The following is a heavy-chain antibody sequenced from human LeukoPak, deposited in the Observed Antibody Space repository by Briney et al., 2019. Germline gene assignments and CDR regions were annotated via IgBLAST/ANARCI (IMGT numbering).Heavy chain of an antibody. V-gene: IGHV3-53*01. Sequence: PGGSLRLSCAASGFTVSNNYMSWVRQAPGKGLEWVSVIYSGSNTYYADSVKGRFTISRDNSKNTLYLQMNSLRAEDTAVYYCAREGAAGEFDYWGQGTLVTVSS. D-gene: IGHD6-13*01. CDR1: GFTVSNNY. J-gene: IGHJ4*02. CDR2: IYSGSNT. CDR3: AREGAAGEFDY.